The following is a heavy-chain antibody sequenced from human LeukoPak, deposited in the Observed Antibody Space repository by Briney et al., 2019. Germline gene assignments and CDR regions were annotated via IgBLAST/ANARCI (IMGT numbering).Heavy chain of an antibody. Sequence: SETLSLTCAVYGGSFSGYYWSWIRQPPGKGLEWIGEINHSGSTNYNPSLKSRVTISVDTSKNQFSLKLSSVTAADTAVYYCASPRLKPLHGYYYYYYMDVWGKGTTVTVSS. J-gene: IGHJ6*03. CDR1: GGSFSGYY. D-gene: IGHD5-24*01. CDR3: ASPRLKPLHGYYYYYYMDV. V-gene: IGHV4-34*01. CDR2: INHSGST.